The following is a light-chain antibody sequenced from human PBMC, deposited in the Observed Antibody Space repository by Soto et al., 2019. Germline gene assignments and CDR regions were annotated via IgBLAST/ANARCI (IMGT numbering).Light chain of an antibody. CDR3: QQYGSSGIT. CDR2: GAS. J-gene: IGKJ5*01. V-gene: IGKV3-20*01. CDR1: QSVSSSY. Sequence: IMLKQSPGTLSLYPGERATLSCRASQSVSSSYLAWYQQKSGQAPRLLIYGASSRATGIPDRFSGSGSGTDFTLTISRLEPEDFAVYYCQQYGSSGITFGQGTLLE.